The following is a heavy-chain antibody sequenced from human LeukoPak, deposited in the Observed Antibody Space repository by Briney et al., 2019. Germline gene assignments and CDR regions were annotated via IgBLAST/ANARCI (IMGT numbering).Heavy chain of an antibody. V-gene: IGHV3-53*01. Sequence: GGSLRLSCAASGFTVSSNYMSWVRQAPGKGLEWVSVIFNDGTTYYADSVKGRFTISRDNSKNTIYLQMNSLRVDDMAVYYCARAPCSGYTCSHDHWGQGTLVTVSS. J-gene: IGHJ4*02. CDR1: GFTVSSNY. CDR3: ARAPCSGYTCSHDH. CDR2: IFNDGTT. D-gene: IGHD2-15*01.